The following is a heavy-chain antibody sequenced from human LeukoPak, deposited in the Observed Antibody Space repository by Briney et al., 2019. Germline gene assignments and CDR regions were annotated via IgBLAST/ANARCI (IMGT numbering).Heavy chain of an antibody. Sequence: PSETLSLTCTVSGGSTRRDGDLWGWIRQPPGKGLEWIGTISHGGRTYYNPSLKSRVTISVETTKNQFSLKLSSVTATDTAVYYCARHADCIGDCYRNWGQGTLVTVYS. CDR2: ISHGGRT. CDR3: ARHADCIGDCYRN. CDR1: GGSTRRDGDL. J-gene: IGHJ4*02. D-gene: IGHD2-21*02. V-gene: IGHV4-39*01.